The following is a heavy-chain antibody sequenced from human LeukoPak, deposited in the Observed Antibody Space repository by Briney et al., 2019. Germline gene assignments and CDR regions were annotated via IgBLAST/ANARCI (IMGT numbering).Heavy chain of an antibody. CDR2: ISYDGSNK. J-gene: IGHJ4*02. Sequence: HPGGSLRLSCAASGFTFSSYAMHWVRQAPGKGLEWVAVISYDGSNKYYADSVKGRFTISRDNSKNTLHLQMNSLRAEDTAVYYCARDLSRGSGSYFTILIYWGQGTLVTVSS. V-gene: IGHV3-30*01. CDR3: ARDLSRGSGSYFTILIY. CDR1: GFTFSSYA. D-gene: IGHD3-10*01.